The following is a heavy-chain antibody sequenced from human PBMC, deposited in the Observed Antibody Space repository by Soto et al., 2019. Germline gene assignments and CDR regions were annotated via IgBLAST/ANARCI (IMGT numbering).Heavy chain of an antibody. CDR2: ISSDGSNK. Sequence: QVHLVESGGGVVQPGTSLRLSCAASEISFSTYAMHWVRQAPGKGLEWVAVISSDGSNKYYADSVKGRLTISRDNSKNTLYLQMNSLRAEDTAMYYCARDLRSGMSTSGGVIGYYFDYWGQGTLVTVSS. CDR1: EISFSTYA. CDR3: ARDLRSGMSTSGGVIGYYFDY. V-gene: IGHV3-30-3*01. J-gene: IGHJ4*02. D-gene: IGHD3-16*02.